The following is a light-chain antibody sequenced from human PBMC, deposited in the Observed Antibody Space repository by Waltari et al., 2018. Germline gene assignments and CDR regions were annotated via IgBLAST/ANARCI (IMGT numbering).Light chain of an antibody. Sequence: EIVLTQSPGTLSLSLGERATVSCRPSQRVSRALAWYQQKPCQAPRLLIYGASTRATGIPDRFSGSGSGTDFSLTISRLEPDDFAVYYCQHYLRLPVTFGQGTTVEI. CDR2: GAS. CDR3: QHYLRLPVT. J-gene: IGKJ1*01. CDR1: QRVSRA. V-gene: IGKV3-20*01.